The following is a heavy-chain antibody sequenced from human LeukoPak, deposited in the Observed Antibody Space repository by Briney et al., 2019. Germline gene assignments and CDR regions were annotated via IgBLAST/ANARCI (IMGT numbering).Heavy chain of an antibody. CDR1: GGIFNTFG. V-gene: IGHV1-69*04. CDR2: ISPRLGLA. J-gene: IGHJ5*02. D-gene: IGHD4-17*01. CDR3: ARAASTLYGDYWGYFDP. Sequence: ASVKVSCKASGGIFNTFGISWVRQAPGQGLELMGRISPRLGLADYAQNLQGRVTITADKSTSTAYMELSSLGSEDTAVYYCARAASTLYGDYWGYFDPWGQGTLVTVSS.